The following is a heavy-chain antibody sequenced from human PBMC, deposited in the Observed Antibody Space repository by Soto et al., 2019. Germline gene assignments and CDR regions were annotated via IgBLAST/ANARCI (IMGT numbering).Heavy chain of an antibody. CDR3: GVEMATPGVYYCGMDV. J-gene: IGHJ6*02. D-gene: IGHD5-12*01. CDR1: GGTFSSYA. V-gene: IGHV1-69*12. Sequence: QVQLVQSGAEVKKPGSSVKVSCKASGGTFSSYAISWVRQAPGQGLEWMGGIIPIFGTANYAQKFQGRVTITAEESTSTADMELSSLRSEDTAVYYGGVEMATPGVYYCGMDVGGQGTTVPVSS. CDR2: IIPIFGTA.